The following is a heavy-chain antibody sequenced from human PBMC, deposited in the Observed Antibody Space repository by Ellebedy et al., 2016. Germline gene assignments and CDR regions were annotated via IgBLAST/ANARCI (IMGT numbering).Heavy chain of an antibody. CDR1: SDSINSGAYY. V-gene: IGHV4-61*02. CDR2: VYTTGSP. D-gene: IGHD3-16*01. CDR3: ATLTIPGGSDY. J-gene: IGHJ4*02. Sequence: SETLSLTXTVSSDSINSGAYYWTWIRQPAGKGLEWIGRVYTTGSPIYNPSLKSRVTMSVDTSKNFFSLELRSVTAADTAVYYCATLTIPGGSDYWGQGTLVTVSS.